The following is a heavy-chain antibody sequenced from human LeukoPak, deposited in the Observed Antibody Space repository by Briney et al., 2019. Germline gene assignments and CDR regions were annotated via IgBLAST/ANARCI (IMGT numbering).Heavy chain of an antibody. Sequence: ASVKVSCMSSGYTFTSYGISWVRQAPGQGLEWMGWISAYNYNTNCAQKLRGRVIMTTDRSTSTAYMELRSLRSDDTAVYYCASKPGGHTAYYCGMDVWGQGTTVTVSS. J-gene: IGHJ6*02. V-gene: IGHV1-18*01. CDR3: ASKPGGHTAYYCGMDV. D-gene: IGHD5-18*01. CDR1: GYTFTSYG. CDR2: ISAYNYNT.